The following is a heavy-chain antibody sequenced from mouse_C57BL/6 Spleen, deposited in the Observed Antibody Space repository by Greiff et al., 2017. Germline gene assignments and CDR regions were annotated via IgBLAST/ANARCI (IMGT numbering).Heavy chain of an antibody. V-gene: IGHV1-54*01. J-gene: IGHJ4*01. CDR2: INPGSGGT. CDR1: GYAFTNYL. Sequence: QVQLQQSGAELVRPGTSVKVSCKASGYAFTNYLIEWVKQRPGQGLEWIGVINPGSGGTNYNEKFKGKATLTADKSSSTAYMQLSSLTSEDSAVYFCARSYSAPRAMDYWGQGTSVTVSS. D-gene: IGHD2-10*01. CDR3: ARSYSAPRAMDY.